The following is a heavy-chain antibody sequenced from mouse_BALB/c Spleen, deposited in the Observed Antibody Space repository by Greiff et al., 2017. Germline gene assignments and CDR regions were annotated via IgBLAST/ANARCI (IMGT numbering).Heavy chain of an antibody. CDR3: ARYYYGSSSYAMDY. V-gene: IGHV5-17*02. Sequence: EVKLVESGGGLVRPGGSRKLSCAASGFTFSSFGMHWVRQAPEKGLEWVAYISSGSSTIYYADTVKGRFTIFRDNPKNTLFLQMTSLRSEDTAMYYCARYYYGSSSYAMDYWGQGTSVTVSS. J-gene: IGHJ4*01. D-gene: IGHD1-1*01. CDR2: ISSGSSTI. CDR1: GFTFSSFG.